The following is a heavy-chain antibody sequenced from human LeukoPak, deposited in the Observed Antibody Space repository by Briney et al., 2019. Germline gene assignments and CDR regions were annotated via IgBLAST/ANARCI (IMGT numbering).Heavy chain of an antibody. Sequence: PGGSQTLSCAASGFTFSSYWMSWVRQAPGKGLEWVANIKQDGSEKYYVDSVKGRFTISRDNAKNSLYLQMNSLRAEDTAVYYCARGYDSSGYYFWGQGTLVKVS. J-gene: IGHJ1*01. CDR3: ARGYDSSGYYF. V-gene: IGHV3-7*04. CDR1: GFTFSSYW. CDR2: IKQDGSEK. D-gene: IGHD3-22*01.